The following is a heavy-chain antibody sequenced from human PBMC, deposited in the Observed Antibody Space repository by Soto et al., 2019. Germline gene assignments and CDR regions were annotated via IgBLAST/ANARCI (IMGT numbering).Heavy chain of an antibody. CDR1: GGSISSGGYY. J-gene: IGHJ5*02. Sequence: SETLSLTCTVSGGSISSGGYYWSWIRQHPGKGLEWIGYIYYSGSTYYNPSLKSRVTISVDTSKNQFSLKLSSVTAADTAVYYCARTYYDFWSGYYSPHNWFDPWGQGTLVTVSS. D-gene: IGHD3-3*01. CDR2: IYYSGST. CDR3: ARTYYDFWSGYYSPHNWFDP. V-gene: IGHV4-31*03.